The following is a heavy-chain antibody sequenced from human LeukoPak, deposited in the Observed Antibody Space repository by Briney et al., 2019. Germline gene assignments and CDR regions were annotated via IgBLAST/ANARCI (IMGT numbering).Heavy chain of an antibody. CDR1: GFTFSSYG. V-gene: IGHV3-23*01. CDR2: ISGSGGST. J-gene: IGHJ4*02. CDR3: TKDRGHSDS. Sequence: GGSLRLSCAASGFTFSSYGMSWVRQAPGKGLEWVSAISGSGGSTYYADSVKGRFTISRDNSKNTLYLQMNSLKAEDTAVYYCTKDRGHSDSRGQGTLVTVSS.